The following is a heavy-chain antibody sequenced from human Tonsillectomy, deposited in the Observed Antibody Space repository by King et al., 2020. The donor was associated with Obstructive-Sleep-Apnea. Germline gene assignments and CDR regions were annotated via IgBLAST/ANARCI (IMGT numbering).Heavy chain of an antibody. Sequence: QLVQSGAEVKKPGESLKISCKGFGYSFNNYRIAWVRQMPGKGLEWMGVIYPDDSDIRYSPSFEGQVTISADKSNSTAYLHWSALRASDTAMYYCARGHYGLDVWGQGTTVTVSS. V-gene: IGHV5-51*01. CDR3: ARGHYGLDV. CDR2: IYPDDSDI. J-gene: IGHJ6*02. CDR1: GYSFNNYR.